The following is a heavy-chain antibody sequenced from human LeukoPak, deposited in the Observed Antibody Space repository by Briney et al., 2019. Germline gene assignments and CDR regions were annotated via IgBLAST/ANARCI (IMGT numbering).Heavy chain of an antibody. J-gene: IGHJ4*02. CDR1: GGSISSSSYY. Sequence: SETLSLTCTVSGGSISSSSYYWGWIRQPPGKGLEWIESIYYSGSTYYNPSLKSRVTISVDTSKNQFSLKLSSVTAADTAVYYCARHSGYSGYDFDYWGQGTLVTVSS. CDR2: IYYSGST. CDR3: ARHSGYSGYDFDY. D-gene: IGHD5-12*01. V-gene: IGHV4-39*01.